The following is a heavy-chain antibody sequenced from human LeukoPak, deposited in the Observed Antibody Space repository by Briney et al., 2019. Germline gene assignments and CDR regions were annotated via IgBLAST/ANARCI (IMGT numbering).Heavy chain of an antibody. D-gene: IGHD1-26*01. V-gene: IGHV4-39*01. CDR3: ARHRPRSRVFVGATVSYFDY. CDR1: GGSISSSSYY. CDR2: IYYSGST. Sequence: SVTLSLTCTVSGGSISSSSYYWGWIRQPPGKGLEWIGSIYYSGSTYYNPSLKSRVTISVDTSKNQFSLKLSSVTAADTAVCYCARHRPRSRVFVGATVSYFDYWGQGTLVTVSS. J-gene: IGHJ4*02.